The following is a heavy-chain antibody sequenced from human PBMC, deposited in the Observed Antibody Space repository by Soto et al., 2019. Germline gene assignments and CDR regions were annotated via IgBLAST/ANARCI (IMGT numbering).Heavy chain of an antibody. Sequence: PGGSLRLSCTASGFTFGDYAMSWFRQAPGKGLEWVGFIRSKAYGGTTEYAASVKGRFTISRDDSKSIAYLQMNSLKTEDTAVYYCTRDDYGGPYGMDVWGQGTTVTVSS. CDR2: IRSKAYGGTT. J-gene: IGHJ6*02. D-gene: IGHD4-17*01. V-gene: IGHV3-49*03. CDR1: GFTFGDYA. CDR3: TRDDYGGPYGMDV.